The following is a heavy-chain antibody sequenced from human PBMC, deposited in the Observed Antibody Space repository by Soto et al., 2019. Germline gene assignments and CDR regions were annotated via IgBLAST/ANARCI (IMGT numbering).Heavy chain of an antibody. J-gene: IGHJ6*02. CDR3: ERDIVVVPAAIRGNPMDV. CDR1: GGTXISYA. CDR2: IIPIFGTA. Sequence: SXKVSFRATGGTXISYAIRLVRQAPGQGLEWMGGIIPIFGTANYAQKFQGRVTITADKSTSTAYMELSSLRSEDTAVYYCERDIVVVPAAIRGNPMDVWGQGTTVTVS. V-gene: IGHV1-69*06. D-gene: IGHD2-2*02.